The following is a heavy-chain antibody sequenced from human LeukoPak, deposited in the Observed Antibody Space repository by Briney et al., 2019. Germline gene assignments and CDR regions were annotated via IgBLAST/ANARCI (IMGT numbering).Heavy chain of an antibody. D-gene: IGHD3-10*01. CDR1: GGSISSSSYY. CDR2: IYYSGST. J-gene: IGHJ4*02. V-gene: IGHV4-39*07. Sequence: PSETLSLTCTVSGGSISSSSYYWGWIRQPPGKGLEWIGSIYYSGSTYYNPSLKSRVTISVDTSKNQFSLKLSSVTAADTAVYYCARGRVWLGESEEYFDYWGQGTLVTVSS. CDR3: ARGRVWLGESEEYFDY.